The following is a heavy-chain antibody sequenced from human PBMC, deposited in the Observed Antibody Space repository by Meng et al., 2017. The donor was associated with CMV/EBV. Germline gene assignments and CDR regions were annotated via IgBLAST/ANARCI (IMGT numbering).Heavy chain of an antibody. Sequence: ASVKVSCKASGYTFTSYDINWVRQATGQGLEWMGWINPNGGGTNYAQKFQGRVTMTRDTSISTASMELSRLRSDDTAMYYCARVVGINIFGVLIPNWLDPWGQGTLVTVSS. J-gene: IGHJ5*02. CDR3: ARVVGINIFGVLIPNWLDP. CDR2: INPNGGGT. D-gene: IGHD3-3*02. V-gene: IGHV1-2*02. CDR1: GYTFTSYD.